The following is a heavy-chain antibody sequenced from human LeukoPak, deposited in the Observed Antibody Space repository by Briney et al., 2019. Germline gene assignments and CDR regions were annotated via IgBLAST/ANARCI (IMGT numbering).Heavy chain of an antibody. Sequence: PSETLSLTCAVYGGYFSGYYWSWIRQPPGKGLEWIGEINHSGSTNYNPSLKSRVTISVDTSKNQFSLKLSSVTAADTAVYYCARALDRYYYYMDVWGKGTTVTVSS. V-gene: IGHV4-34*01. J-gene: IGHJ6*03. CDR3: ARALDRYYYYMDV. CDR2: INHSGST. D-gene: IGHD1-14*01. CDR1: GGYFSGYY.